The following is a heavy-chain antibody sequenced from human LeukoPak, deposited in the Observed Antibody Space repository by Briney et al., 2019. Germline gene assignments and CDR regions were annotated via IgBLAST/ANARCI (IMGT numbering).Heavy chain of an antibody. J-gene: IGHJ4*02. V-gene: IGHV3-53*01. Sequence: GGSLRLSCAASGFTVITNDMTWVRQAPGKGLEWVSVLYSDGNTKYADSVQGRFTISRDNSKNTLYLEMNSLSPDDTAVYYCARGVEPLAANTLAYWGQGTLVIVSS. CDR2: LYSDGNT. D-gene: IGHD1-14*01. CDR3: ARGVEPLAANTLAY. CDR1: GFTVITND.